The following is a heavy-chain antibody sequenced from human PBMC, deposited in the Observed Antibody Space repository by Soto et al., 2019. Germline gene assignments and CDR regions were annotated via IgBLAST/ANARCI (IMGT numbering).Heavy chain of an antibody. D-gene: IGHD5-18*01. CDR2: ITSSGSTI. CDR1: GFTFSDYY. Sequence: PGGSLRLSCAASGFTFSDYYMSWIRQAPGKGLEWVSYITSSGSTIYYADSVKGRFTISRDNAKNSLYLQMNSLRAEDTAVYYCAREKTAMVTVDYWGQGTLVTVPQ. V-gene: IGHV3-11*01. J-gene: IGHJ4*02. CDR3: AREKTAMVTVDY.